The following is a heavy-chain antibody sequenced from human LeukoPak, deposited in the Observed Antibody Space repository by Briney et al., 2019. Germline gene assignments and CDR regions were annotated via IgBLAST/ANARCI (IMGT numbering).Heavy chain of an antibody. Sequence: GGSLRLSCAASGFAFSSYEMNWVRQAPGKGLEWVSYISSSGSTIYYADSVKGRFTISRDNAKNSLYLQMNSLRAEDTAVYYCARVTVALDYWGQGTLVTVSS. D-gene: IGHD6-19*01. CDR3: ARVTVALDY. CDR1: GFAFSSYE. J-gene: IGHJ4*02. V-gene: IGHV3-48*03. CDR2: ISSSGSTI.